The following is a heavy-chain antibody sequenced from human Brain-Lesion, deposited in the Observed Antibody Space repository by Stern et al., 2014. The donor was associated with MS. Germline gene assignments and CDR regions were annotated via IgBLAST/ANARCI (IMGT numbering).Heavy chain of an antibody. D-gene: IGHD2-2*01. CDR2: IFNSGST. Sequence: VQLVESGPGLVKPSQTLSLSCTVSGGSISSGGYYWSWIRQPAGKGLEWIGRIFNSGSTSHNPSPKSRVPISIDTSKNQFSLRLNSMTAADTAVYYCARGRVVPGFQYYATDVWGQGTTVIVSS. V-gene: IGHV4-61*02. CDR3: ARGRVVPGFQYYATDV. CDR1: GGSISSGGYY. J-gene: IGHJ6*02.